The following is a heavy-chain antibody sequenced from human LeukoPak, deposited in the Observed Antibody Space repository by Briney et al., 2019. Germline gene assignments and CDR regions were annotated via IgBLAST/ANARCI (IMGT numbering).Heavy chain of an antibody. CDR1: GGSFSGYY. Sequence: PSETLSLTCAVYGGSFSGYYWSWIRQPPGKGLEWIGEINHSGSTNYNPSLKSRVTISVDTSKNQFSLKLSSVTAADTAVYYCARGQDAGAFDMWGQGTMVTVSS. CDR2: INHSGST. V-gene: IGHV4-34*01. J-gene: IGHJ3*02. CDR3: ARGQDAGAFDM. D-gene: IGHD2-15*01.